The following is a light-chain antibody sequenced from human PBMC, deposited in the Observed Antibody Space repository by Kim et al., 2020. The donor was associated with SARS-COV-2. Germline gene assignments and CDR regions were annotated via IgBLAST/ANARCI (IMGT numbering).Light chain of an antibody. J-gene: IGKJ1*01. CDR3: QRYNNWLT. Sequence: EIVMTQSPATLSVSPGERATLSCRASQSVSSNLAWYQQKPGQAPRLLIYGASNRATGIPARFSGSGSGTEFTLTISSLHSEDFAVYYCQRYNNWLTFGQGTKVEIK. CDR2: GAS. V-gene: IGKV3-15*01. CDR1: QSVSSN.